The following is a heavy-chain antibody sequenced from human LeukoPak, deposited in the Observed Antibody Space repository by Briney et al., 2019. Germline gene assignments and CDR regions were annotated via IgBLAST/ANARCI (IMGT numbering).Heavy chain of an antibody. J-gene: IGHJ6*02. Sequence: LSGGSLRLSCAASGFTFDDYAMHRVRQAPGKGLEWVSGISWNSGSIGYADSVKGRFTISRDNAKNSLYLQMNSLRAEDTALYYCAKELNYDFWSGYIYGMDVWGQGTTVTVSS. D-gene: IGHD3-3*01. CDR3: AKELNYDFWSGYIYGMDV. CDR1: GFTFDDYA. CDR2: ISWNSGSI. V-gene: IGHV3-9*01.